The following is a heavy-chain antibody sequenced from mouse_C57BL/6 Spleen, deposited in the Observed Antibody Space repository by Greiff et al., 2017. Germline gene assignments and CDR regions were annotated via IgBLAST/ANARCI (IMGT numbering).Heavy chain of an antibody. CDR3: ARVTETNAMDY. Sequence: QVQLQQSGAELVRPGTSVKMSCKASGFTFTNYWIGWVKQRPGHGLEWIGEIYPGGGYTNYNEKFKGKATLTEDNSSSTAYMQFSSLTSADSAIYYSARVTETNAMDYWGQGTSVTVSS. D-gene: IGHD4-1*01. CDR2: IYPGGGYT. V-gene: IGHV1-63*01. J-gene: IGHJ4*01. CDR1: GFTFTNYW.